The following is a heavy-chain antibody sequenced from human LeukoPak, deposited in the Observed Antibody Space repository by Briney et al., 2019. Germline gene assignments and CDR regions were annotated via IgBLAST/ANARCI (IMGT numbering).Heavy chain of an antibody. CDR1: GYTFTSYY. CDR3: ERERRDSSSSLGY. CDR2: INPSGGNT. J-gene: IGHJ4*02. D-gene: IGHD6-6*01. Sequence: ASVKVSCKASGYTFTSYYMHWVRQAPGQGLEWVGIINPSGGNTNYAQKFQGRVTMTRDTSTSTVYMELSSLRSEDTAVYYCERERRDSSSSLGYWGQGTLVTVSS. V-gene: IGHV1-46*01.